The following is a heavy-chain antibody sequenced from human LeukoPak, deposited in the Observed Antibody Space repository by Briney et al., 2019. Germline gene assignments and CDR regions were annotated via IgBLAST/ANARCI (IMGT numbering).Heavy chain of an antibody. D-gene: IGHD5-12*01. CDR2: IFASGSS. CDR1: GGSISSGSYY. Sequence: PSETLSLTCTVSGGSISSGSYYWRWIRQPAGKGLEWIGRIFASGSSNYNPSLKSRVTISVDTSKNQFSLKLTSVTAADTAVYYCARDSRGGYYYFDYWGQGTLVTVSS. CDR3: ARDSRGGYYYFDY. V-gene: IGHV4-61*02. J-gene: IGHJ4*02.